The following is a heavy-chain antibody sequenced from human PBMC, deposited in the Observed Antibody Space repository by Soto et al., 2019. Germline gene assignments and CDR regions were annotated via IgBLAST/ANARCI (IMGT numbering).Heavy chain of an antibody. CDR2: IYYTGIT. Sequence: PSETLSLTCSVSGGSISSGYYYWSWIRQPPGKGLEWIGNIYYTGITHLNPSLKSRLTMAVDTSKNEFSLKLTSVSAADTAVYFCAREERKGIISWFDPWGQGTPVTVSS. J-gene: IGHJ5*02. CDR1: GGSISSGYYY. D-gene: IGHD2-21*01. CDR3: AREERKGIISWFDP. V-gene: IGHV4-30-4*01.